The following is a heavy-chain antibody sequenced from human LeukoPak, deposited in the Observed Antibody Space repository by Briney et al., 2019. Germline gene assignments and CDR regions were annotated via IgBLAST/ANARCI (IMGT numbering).Heavy chain of an antibody. D-gene: IGHD6-13*01. Sequence: KPSETLSLTCTVSGGSISSYYWSWIRQPPGKGLEWIGYIYYSGSTNYNPSLKSRVTMSVDTSKNQFSLKLSSVTAADTAVYYCARCLKIAAVGRGYYYMDVWGKGTTVTVSS. CDR1: GGSISSYY. CDR3: ARCLKIAAVGRGYYYMDV. CDR2: IYYSGST. V-gene: IGHV4-59*01. J-gene: IGHJ6*03.